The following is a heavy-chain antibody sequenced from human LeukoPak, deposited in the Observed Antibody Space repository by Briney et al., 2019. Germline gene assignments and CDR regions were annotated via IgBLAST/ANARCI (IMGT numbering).Heavy chain of an antibody. V-gene: IGHV1-24*01. CDR2: FDPEDGET. CDR3: ATSTLIVGATNDAFDI. D-gene: IGHD1-26*01. J-gene: IGHJ3*02. CDR1: GYTLTELY. Sequence: ASVKVSCKVSGYTLTELYMHWVRQAPGKGLEWMGGFDPEDGETIYAQKFQGRVTMTEDTSTDTAYMELSSLRSEDTAVYYCATSTLIVGATNDAFDIWGQGAMVTVSS.